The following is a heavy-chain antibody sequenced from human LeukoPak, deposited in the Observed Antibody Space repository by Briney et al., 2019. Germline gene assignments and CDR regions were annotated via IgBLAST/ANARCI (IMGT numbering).Heavy chain of an antibody. CDR1: GYTLAELS. CDR2: FDPEDGET. V-gene: IGHV1-24*01. J-gene: IGHJ1*01. Sequence: ASVKVSCKVSGYTLAELSMHWVRQAPGKGLEWMGGFDPEDGETIYAQKFQGRVTMTEDTSTDTAYMELSSLRSEDTAVYYCATDSGLAVAGTAASEYFQHWGQGTLVTVSS. CDR3: ATDSGLAVAGTAASEYFQH. D-gene: IGHD6-19*01.